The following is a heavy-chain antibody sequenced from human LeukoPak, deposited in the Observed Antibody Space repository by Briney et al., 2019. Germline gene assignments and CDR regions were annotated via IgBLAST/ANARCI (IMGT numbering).Heavy chain of an antibody. CDR1: GYTFTSYA. CDR3: ARSHDSSGYTESDFDY. CDR2: INAGNGNT. J-gene: IGHJ4*02. V-gene: IGHV1-3*01. D-gene: IGHD3-22*01. Sequence: ASVKVSCKASGYTFTSYAMHWVRQAPGQRLEWMGWINAGNGNTKYSQKFQGRVTITRATSASTAYMELSSLRSEDTAVYYCARSHDSSGYTESDFDYWGQGTLVTVSS.